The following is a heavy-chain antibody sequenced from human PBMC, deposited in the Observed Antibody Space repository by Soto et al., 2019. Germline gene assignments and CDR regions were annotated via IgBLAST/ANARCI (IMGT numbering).Heavy chain of an antibody. J-gene: IGHJ6*04. CDR2: ISYDGSNK. CDR1: GFTFSSYA. V-gene: IGHV3-30-3*01. Sequence: HPGGSLRLSCAASGFTFSSYAMHWVRQAPGKGLEWVAVISYDGSNKYYADSVKGRFTISRDNSKNTLYLQMNSLRAEDTAVYYCARDLEDLYSYDILTGPGGWDLRLNNYYYYGMDVRGKGTTVTVSS. CDR3: ARDLEDLYSYDILTGPGGWDLRLNNYYYYGMDV. D-gene: IGHD3-9*01.